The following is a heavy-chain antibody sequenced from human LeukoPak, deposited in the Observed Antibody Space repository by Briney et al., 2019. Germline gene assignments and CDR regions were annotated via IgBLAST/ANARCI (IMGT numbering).Heavy chain of an antibody. CDR3: ARDRGDGYNAYFFDY. V-gene: IGHV1-18*01. Sequence: ASVKVSCKASGYTFRQYSISWVRQAPGKGLEWMGWVSPSHTTRVYAQEFQGRVTMTADTNTNTVSMELRSLRFDDTAVYYCARDRGDGYNAYFFDYWGQGTLVTVSS. CDR1: GYTFRQYS. CDR2: VSPSHTTR. J-gene: IGHJ4*02. D-gene: IGHD5-24*01.